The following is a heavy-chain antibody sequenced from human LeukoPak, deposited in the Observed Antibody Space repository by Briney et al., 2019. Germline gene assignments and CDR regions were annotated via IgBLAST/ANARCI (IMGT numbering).Heavy chain of an antibody. V-gene: IGHV3-23*01. D-gene: IGHD6-13*01. CDR3: AKAHSISWPYAFDS. J-gene: IGHJ4*02. CDR2: ISGNGGRT. CDR1: GFTFSNYA. Sequence: GGSLRLSCAASGFTFSNYAMTWVRQAPGKGLEWVSAISGNGGRTYSADSVQGRFTISRDNSKNTVYLQMDNLRAEDSAMYYCAKAHSISWPYAFDSWGQGTLVTVSS.